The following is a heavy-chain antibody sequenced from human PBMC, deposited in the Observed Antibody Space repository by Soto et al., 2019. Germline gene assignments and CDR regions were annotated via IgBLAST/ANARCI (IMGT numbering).Heavy chain of an antibody. CDR2: IYHSGST. CDR1: GGSISSGGYS. J-gene: IGHJ4*02. Sequence: TLSLTCAVSGGSISSGGYSWSWIRQPPGKGLEWIGYIYHSGSTYYNPSLKSRVTISVDRSKNQFSLKLSSVTAADTAVYFCAGLGGYYQALDHWSQGTLVTVSS. D-gene: IGHD3-3*01. CDR3: AGLGGYYQALDH. V-gene: IGHV4-30-2*01.